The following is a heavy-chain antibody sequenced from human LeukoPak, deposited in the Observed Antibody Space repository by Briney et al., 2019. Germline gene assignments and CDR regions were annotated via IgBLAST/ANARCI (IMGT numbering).Heavy chain of an antibody. Sequence: PSETLSLTCTVSGGSMSSYYWSWIRQPPGKGLEWIGYIYYRGSTKYNPSLKSRVTISVDTSKNQFSLKLSSVTAADTAVYYCARGGTTVTPGLLWFDPWGQGTLVTVSS. D-gene: IGHD4-17*01. CDR2: IYYRGST. V-gene: IGHV4-59*01. CDR3: ARGGTTVTPGLLWFDP. CDR1: GGSMSSYY. J-gene: IGHJ5*02.